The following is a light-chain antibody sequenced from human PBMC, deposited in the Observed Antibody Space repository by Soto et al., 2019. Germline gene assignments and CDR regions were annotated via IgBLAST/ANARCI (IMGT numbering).Light chain of an antibody. CDR3: AAWDDSLNGYV. Sequence: QSVLTQPPSASGTPGQRVTISCSGSRSNLGSNTVNWYQPLPGTAPKLLIYSNNQRPSGVPDRFSGSQSGTSASLAISGLQAEDEAEYYCAAWDDSLNGYVFGTGTKLTVL. CDR1: RSNLGSNT. V-gene: IGLV1-44*01. J-gene: IGLJ1*01. CDR2: SNN.